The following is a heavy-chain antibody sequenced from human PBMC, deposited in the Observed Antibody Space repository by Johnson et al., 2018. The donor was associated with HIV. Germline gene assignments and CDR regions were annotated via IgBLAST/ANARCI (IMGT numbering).Heavy chain of an antibody. J-gene: IGHJ3*02. Sequence: VQLVESGGGVVQPGGSLRLSCTASGFSFSSYGMHWVRQAPGKGLEWVANIKQDGSEKYYVDSVKGRFTISRDSAKNSLYLQMNSLRAEDTAVYYCARHWAAAGRDAFDIWGQGTMVSVSS. CDR3: ARHWAAAGRDAFDI. CDR2: IKQDGSEK. V-gene: IGHV3-7*05. CDR1: GFSFSSYG. D-gene: IGHD6-13*01.